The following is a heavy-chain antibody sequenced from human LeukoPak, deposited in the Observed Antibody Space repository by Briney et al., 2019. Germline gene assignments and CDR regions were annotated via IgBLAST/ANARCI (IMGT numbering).Heavy chain of an antibody. Sequence: SETLSLTCTVSGGSTTSSYWSWIRQPPGRGLEWIGYIYYSGSINYNPSLKSRVTISLDTSKNQFSLKLSSVTAADTAVYYCASMGSGWRYYYYGMDVWGQGTTVTVSS. CDR2: IYYSGSI. V-gene: IGHV4-59*12. J-gene: IGHJ6*02. CDR1: GGSTTSSY. D-gene: IGHD6-19*01. CDR3: ASMGSGWRYYYYGMDV.